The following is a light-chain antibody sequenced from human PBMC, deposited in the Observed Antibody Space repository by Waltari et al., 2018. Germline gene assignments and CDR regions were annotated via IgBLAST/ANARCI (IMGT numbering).Light chain of an antibody. V-gene: IGKV3-15*01. CDR1: QNINSN. CDR3: QQYSNGPPIT. J-gene: IGKJ5*01. Sequence: IVMTQSPDTLSVSPGETATLSCRASQNINSNLAWYHHKPGQPPRLLIHAASTRAPGVPARFSGSRSGTEFTLTSSNLQSEDFAVYYCQQYSNGPPITFGQGTRLEIK. CDR2: AAS.